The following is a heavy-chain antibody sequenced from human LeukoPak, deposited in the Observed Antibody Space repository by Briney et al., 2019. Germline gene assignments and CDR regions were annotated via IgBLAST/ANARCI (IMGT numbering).Heavy chain of an antibody. J-gene: IGHJ6*03. V-gene: IGHV1-2*02. CDR3: ARDRTVTTVYYYYYYYMDV. CDR2: INPNSGGT. D-gene: IGHD4-17*01. CDR1: GYTFTGYY. Sequence: ASVKVSCKASGYTFTGYYMQWVRQAPGQGLEWMGWINPNSGGTNYAQKFQGRVTMTRDTSISTAYMELSRLRSDDTAVYYCARDRTVTTVYYYYYYYMDVWGKGTTVTVSS.